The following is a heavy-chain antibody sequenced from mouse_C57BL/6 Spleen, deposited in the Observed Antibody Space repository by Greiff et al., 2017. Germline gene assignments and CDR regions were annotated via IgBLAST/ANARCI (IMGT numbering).Heavy chain of an antibody. J-gene: IGHJ4*01. CDR1: GFSLTSYG. CDR3: ARHGPPYAMDY. CDR2: IWSDGST. Sequence: VKLMESGPGLVAPSQSLSITCTASGFSLTSYGVHWVRQPPGKGLEWLVVIWSDGSTTYNSALKSRLSTSKDNSNSQVFLKMNSLQTDDTAMYYCARHGPPYAMDYWGQGTSVTVSS. V-gene: IGHV2-6-1*01.